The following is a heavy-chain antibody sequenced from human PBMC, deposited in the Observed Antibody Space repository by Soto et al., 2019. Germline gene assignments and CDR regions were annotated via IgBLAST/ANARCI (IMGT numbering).Heavy chain of an antibody. D-gene: IGHD3-10*01. CDR3: AKGGGFGELLYAFDI. CDR2: ISGSGGST. V-gene: IGHV3-23*01. Sequence: GGSLRLSCAASGFTFSSYAMSWVRQAPGKWLEWVSAISGSGGSTYYADSVKGRFTISRDNSKNTLYLQMNSLRAEDTAVYYCAKGGGFGELLYAFDIWGQGTMVTVSS. CDR1: GFTFSSYA. J-gene: IGHJ3*02.